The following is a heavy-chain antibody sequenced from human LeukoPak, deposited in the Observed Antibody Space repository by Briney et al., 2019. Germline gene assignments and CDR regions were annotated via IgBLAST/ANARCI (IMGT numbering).Heavy chain of an antibody. Sequence: GGSLRLSCAASGFTFSSYWMSWVRQAPGKGLEWVANIKQDGSEKCYVDSVKGRFTISRDNAKNSLYLQVNSLRAEDTAVYYCARREVAAEISFGFDYWGQGTLVTVSS. V-gene: IGHV3-7*01. J-gene: IGHJ4*02. CDR2: IKQDGSEK. CDR3: ARREVAAEISFGFDY. D-gene: IGHD2-15*01. CDR1: GFTFSSYW.